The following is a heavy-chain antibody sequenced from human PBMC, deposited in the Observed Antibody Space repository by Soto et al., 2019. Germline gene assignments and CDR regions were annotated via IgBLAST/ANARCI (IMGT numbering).Heavy chain of an antibody. J-gene: IGHJ5*02. Sequence: PGGSLRLSCAASGVTFSSYAMIWVRQVPGKGLEWISGLYGSGRGIHYADSVKGRFTISRDNSAYAVYLQMNNLRVEDTAVYYCAKDAVAGDAVWLAHACGRGTAVTVSS. CDR2: LYGSGRGI. CDR3: AKDAVAGDAVWLAHA. V-gene: IGHV3-23*01. D-gene: IGHD4-17*01. CDR1: GVTFSSYA.